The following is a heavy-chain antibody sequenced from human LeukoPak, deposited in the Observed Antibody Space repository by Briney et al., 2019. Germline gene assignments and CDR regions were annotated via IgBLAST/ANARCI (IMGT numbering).Heavy chain of an antibody. CDR3: AKTRSSSQGYYYGSGALDY. Sequence: GGSLRLSCAASGFTFSDYAMSWVRQAPGKGLEWLPVIRGGGSGSTYYADSVTGRFTVSRDNSKNTVDLQMNSLRAEDTAVYYCAKTRSSSQGYYYGSGALDYWGQGTLVTVSS. D-gene: IGHD3-10*01. J-gene: IGHJ4*02. V-gene: IGHV3-23*01. CDR1: GFTFSDYA. CDR2: IRGGGSGST.